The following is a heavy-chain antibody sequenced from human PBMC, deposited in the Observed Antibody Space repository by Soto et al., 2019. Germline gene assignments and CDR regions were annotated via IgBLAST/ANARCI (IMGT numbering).Heavy chain of an antibody. Sequence: QVQLVESGGGVVQPGRSLRLSCAASGFTFSSYGMHWVRQAPGKGLEWVAVISYDGSNKYYADSVKGRFTISRDNSKNTLYLQMNSLRAEDTAVYYCAKEPDPHSLYYYYGMDVWGQGTTVTVSS. J-gene: IGHJ6*02. CDR2: ISYDGSNK. V-gene: IGHV3-30*18. CDR3: AKEPDPHSLYYYYGMDV. CDR1: GFTFSSYG. D-gene: IGHD5-18*01.